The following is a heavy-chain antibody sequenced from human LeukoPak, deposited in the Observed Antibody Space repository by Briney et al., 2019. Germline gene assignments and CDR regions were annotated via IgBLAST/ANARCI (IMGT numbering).Heavy chain of an antibody. CDR3: ARLHYDSSDNRFDP. Sequence: PETLSLTCTVSGGSISSSSYYWGWIRQPPGKGLEWIGSIYYSGSTYYNPSLKSRVTISVDTSKNQFSLKLSSVTAADTAVYYCARLHYDSSDNRFDPWGQGTLVTVSS. CDR1: GGSISSSSYY. J-gene: IGHJ5*02. D-gene: IGHD3-22*01. CDR2: IYYSGST. V-gene: IGHV4-39*01.